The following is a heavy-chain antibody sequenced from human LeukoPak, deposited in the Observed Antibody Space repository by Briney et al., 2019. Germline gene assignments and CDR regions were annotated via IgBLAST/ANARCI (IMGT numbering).Heavy chain of an antibody. J-gene: IGHJ4*02. CDR1: GFTFTKCA. D-gene: IGHD3-9*01. V-gene: IGHV3-23*01. CDR2: ITATGDTA. Sequence: GGSLRLSCVASGFTFTKCAMSWIRQAPGKGLEWVAIITATGDTAYYADSVKGRFTISRDNSRNTVYMQMDSLRAEDTAIYYCAGDRNSDWFSPLDYWGQGSQVTVSP. CDR3: AGDRNSDWFSPLDY.